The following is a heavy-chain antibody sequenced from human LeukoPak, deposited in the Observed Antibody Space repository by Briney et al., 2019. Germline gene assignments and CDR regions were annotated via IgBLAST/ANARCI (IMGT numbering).Heavy chain of an antibody. D-gene: IGHD5-24*01. V-gene: IGHV3-21*01. J-gene: IGHJ3*02. CDR3: AGPRDDYDINDAFDI. Sequence: PGGSLRLSCAASGFTFSTYTMNWVRQAPGKGLEWVSSISSGSSYIYYADSVKGRFTISRDNAKNSVYLQMNSLRAEDTAVYYCAGPRDDYDINDAFDIWGQGTMVTVSS. CDR2: ISSGSSYI. CDR1: GFTFSTYT.